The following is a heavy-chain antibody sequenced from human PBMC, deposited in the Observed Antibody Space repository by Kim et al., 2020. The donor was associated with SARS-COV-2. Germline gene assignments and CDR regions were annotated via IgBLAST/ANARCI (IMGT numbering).Heavy chain of an antibody. Sequence: GGSLRLSCAASGFTFSSYSMNWVRQAPGKGLEWVSYISSSSSTIYYADSVKGRFTISRDNAKNSLYLQMNSLRDEDTAVYYCARDLGGYDCVCGSYRHIFDYWGQGTLVTLSS. CDR2: ISSSSSTI. V-gene: IGHV3-48*02. CDR1: GFTFSSYS. D-gene: IGHD3-16*02. J-gene: IGHJ4*02. CDR3: ARDLGGYDCVCGSYRHIFDY.